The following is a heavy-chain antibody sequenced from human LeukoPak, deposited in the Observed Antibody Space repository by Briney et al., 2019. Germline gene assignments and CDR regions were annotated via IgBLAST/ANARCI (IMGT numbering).Heavy chain of an antibody. J-gene: IGHJ4*02. V-gene: IGHV1-8*01. CDR1: GSTFTSYD. CDR3: ARWYSSGWYDDY. D-gene: IGHD6-19*01. CDR2: MNPNSGNT. Sequence: ASVKVSRTASGSTFTSYDINWGRQATGQGLGWMGWMNPNSGNTGYAQKFQGRVTMTRNTSISTAYMELSSLRSEDTAVYYCARWYSSGWYDDYWGQGTLVTVSS.